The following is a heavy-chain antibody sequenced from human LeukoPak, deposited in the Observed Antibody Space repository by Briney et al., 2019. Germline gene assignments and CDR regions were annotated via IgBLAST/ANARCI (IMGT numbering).Heavy chain of an antibody. CDR1: GYTFSSYG. Sequence: ASVKVSCKASGYTFSSYGISWVRQAPGQGLEWMGWISAYSGNTNYVQKLQGRVTMTTDTSTSTAYMELRSLRSDDTAVYYCARYLTTVTSKDFDYWGQGTLVTVSS. CDR3: ARYLTTVTSKDFDY. D-gene: IGHD4-17*01. J-gene: IGHJ4*02. V-gene: IGHV1-18*01. CDR2: ISAYSGNT.